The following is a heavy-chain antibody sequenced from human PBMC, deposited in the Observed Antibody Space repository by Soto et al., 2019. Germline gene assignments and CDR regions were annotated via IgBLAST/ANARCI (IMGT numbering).Heavy chain of an antibody. CDR1: GFTFSSYS. CDR2: ISSSSSTI. Sequence: PGGSLRLSCAASGFTFSSYSMNWVRQAPGKGLEWVSYISSSSSTIYYADSVKGRFTISRDNAKNSLYLQMNSLRAEDTAVYYCARADRGYAHGYYYYGMDVWGQGTTVTVSS. V-gene: IGHV3-48*01. D-gene: IGHD5-12*01. J-gene: IGHJ6*02. CDR3: ARADRGYAHGYYYYGMDV.